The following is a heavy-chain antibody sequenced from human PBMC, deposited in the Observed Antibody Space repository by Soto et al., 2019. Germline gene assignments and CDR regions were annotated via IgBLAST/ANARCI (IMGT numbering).Heavy chain of an antibody. CDR2: ISYEGSNK. J-gene: IGHJ4*02. CDR3: AKVATAYYYDSSGLDY. D-gene: IGHD3-22*01. CDR1: GFTFSSYG. Sequence: GGSLRLSCAASGFTFSSYGMHWVRQAPGKGLEWVAVISYEGSNKYYADSVKGRFTISRDNSKNTLYLQMNSLRAEDTAVYYCAKVATAYYYDSSGLDYWGQGTLVTVSS. V-gene: IGHV3-30*18.